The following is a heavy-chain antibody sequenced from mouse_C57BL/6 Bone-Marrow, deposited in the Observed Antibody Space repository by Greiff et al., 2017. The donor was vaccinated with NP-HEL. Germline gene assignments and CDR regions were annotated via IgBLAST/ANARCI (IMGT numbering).Heavy chain of an antibody. V-gene: IGHV1-54*01. J-gene: IGHJ3*01. CDR1: GYAFTNYL. Sequence: QVQLQQSGAELVRPGTSVKVSCKASGYAFTNYLIEWVKQRPGQGLEWIGVINPGSGGTNYNEKFKGKATLTADKSSSTAYMQLSSLTSEDSAVYFCARSYYYGSSSFAYWGQGTLVTVSA. CDR2: INPGSGGT. CDR3: ARSYYYGSSSFAY. D-gene: IGHD1-1*01.